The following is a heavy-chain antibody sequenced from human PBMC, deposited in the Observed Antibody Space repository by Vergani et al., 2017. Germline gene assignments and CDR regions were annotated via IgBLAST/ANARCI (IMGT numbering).Heavy chain of an antibody. D-gene: IGHD3-10*01. CDR3: AREHPYGSGIWFDP. J-gene: IGHJ5*02. V-gene: IGHV1-69*08. CDR1: GGTFSSYT. Sequence: QVQLVQSGAEVKKPGSSVKVSCKASGGTFSSYTISWVRQAPGQGLEWMGRIIPILGIANYAQKFQGRVTITADKSTSTAYMELSSLRSDDTAVYYCAREHPYGSGIWFDPWGQGTLVTVSS. CDR2: IIPILGIA.